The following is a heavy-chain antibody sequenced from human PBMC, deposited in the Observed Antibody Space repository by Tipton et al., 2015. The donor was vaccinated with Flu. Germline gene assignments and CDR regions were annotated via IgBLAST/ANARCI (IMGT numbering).Heavy chain of an antibody. CDR2: VHTSAGT. D-gene: IGHD4-11*01. J-gene: IGHJ5*01. CDR1: GDSLGSSFY. V-gene: IGHV4-38-2*01. Sequence: TLSLTCSVSGDSLGSSFYWAWIRQPPGRGLEWIANVHTSAGTYYNPSLKSRVTLSVDRSKNQFSLRLASVTAADTAVYFRARRDFSNYVSDPKNWFDSWGQGTLVTVSS. CDR3: ARRDFSNYVSDPKNWFDS.